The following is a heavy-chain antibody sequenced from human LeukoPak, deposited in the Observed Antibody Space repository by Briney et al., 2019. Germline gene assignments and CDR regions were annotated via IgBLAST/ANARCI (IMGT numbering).Heavy chain of an antibody. V-gene: IGHV3-74*01. CDR2: INPNGTIT. CDR3: ASGDDYNHKRPGVPDS. Sequence: GGSLRLSCAASGFAFGSCWMLWVRQAPGKGLVWVSRINPNGTITIFADSVRGRFAVSRDNAKNTLFLQMNSLRAEDTVLYYCASGDDYNHKRPGVPDSWGQGTLVTVSA. J-gene: IGHJ5*02. D-gene: IGHD5-24*01. CDR1: GFAFGSCW.